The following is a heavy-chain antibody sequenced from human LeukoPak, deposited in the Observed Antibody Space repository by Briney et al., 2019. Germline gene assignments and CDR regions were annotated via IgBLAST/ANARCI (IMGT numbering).Heavy chain of an antibody. CDR2: INPNNGGT. D-gene: IGHD1-26*01. Sequence: ASVKVSCKASGYTFTGYYMHWVRQAPGQGLEWMGRINPNNGGTNYAQKFQGRVTMTGDASISTAYMELSSLRSDDTAVYYCTRESGSYHGNDYWGQGTLVTVSS. CDR3: TRESGSYHGNDY. J-gene: IGHJ4*02. CDR1: GYTFTGYY. V-gene: IGHV1-2*06.